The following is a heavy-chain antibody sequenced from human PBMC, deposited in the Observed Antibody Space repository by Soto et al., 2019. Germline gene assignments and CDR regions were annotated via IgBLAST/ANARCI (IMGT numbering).Heavy chain of an antibody. V-gene: IGHV1-18*04. CDR1: GYTFTSYG. CDR3: ARDLDGSGSYYTDY. D-gene: IGHD3-10*01. CDR2: ISAYNGNT. Sequence: QVQLVQSGAEVKKPGASVKVSCKASGYTFTSYGISWVRQAPGQGLEWMGWISAYNGNTNYAQNLQGRVTMTTDASTSTAYMEMRSLRSDDTAVYYCARDLDGSGSYYTDYWGPGTLVTVSS. J-gene: IGHJ4*02.